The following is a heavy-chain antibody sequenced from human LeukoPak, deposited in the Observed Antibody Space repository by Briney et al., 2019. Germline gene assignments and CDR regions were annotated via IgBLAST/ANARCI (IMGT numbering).Heavy chain of an antibody. Sequence: MSSETLSLTCAVYGGSFSGYYWSWLRQPPGKGLEWIGEINHSGSTNYNPSLKSRVTISVDTSKNQFSLKLSSVTAADTAVYYCARGRTDDAFDIWGQETMVTVSS. J-gene: IGHJ3*02. D-gene: IGHD1-14*01. CDR3: ARGRTDDAFDI. CDR2: INHSGST. V-gene: IGHV4-34*01. CDR1: GGSFSGYY.